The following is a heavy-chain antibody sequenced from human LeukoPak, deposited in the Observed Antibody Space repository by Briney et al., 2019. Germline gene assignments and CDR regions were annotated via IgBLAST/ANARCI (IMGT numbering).Heavy chain of an antibody. CDR1: GGSVSCGSSY. V-gene: IGHV4-61*01. J-gene: IGHJ4*02. Sequence: PSETLSLTCTVSGGSVSCGSSYWNWIRQPPGKGLEWIGYIYYSGSTNYNPSLKSRVTISVDTSKNQFSLKLSSVTAADTAVYYGASAMAEKDIDYWGQGTLVTVSS. D-gene: IGHD5-18*01. CDR2: IYYSGST. CDR3: ASAMAEKDIDY.